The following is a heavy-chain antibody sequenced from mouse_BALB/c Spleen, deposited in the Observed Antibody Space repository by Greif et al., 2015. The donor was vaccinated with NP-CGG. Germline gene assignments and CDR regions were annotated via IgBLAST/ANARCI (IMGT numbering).Heavy chain of an antibody. Sequence: QVQLQQSGAELAKPGASVKMSCKASGYTFTSYWMHWVKQRPGQGLEWIGYINPSTGYTEYNQKFKDKATLTADKSSSTAYMQLSSLTSEDSAVYYCARLGAPFAYWGQGTLVTVSA. CDR2: INPSTGYT. J-gene: IGHJ3*01. CDR3: ARLGAPFAY. V-gene: IGHV1-7*01. CDR1: GYTFTSYW.